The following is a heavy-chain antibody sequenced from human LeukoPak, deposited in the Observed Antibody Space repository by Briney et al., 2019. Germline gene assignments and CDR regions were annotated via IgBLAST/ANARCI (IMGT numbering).Heavy chain of an antibody. CDR3: ATGNYYYDSSGYYPFGY. CDR2: FDPEDGET. V-gene: IGHV1-24*01. D-gene: IGHD3-22*01. CDR1: GYTLTELS. Sequence: ASVKVSCKVSGYTLTELSMHWVRQAPGKGLEWMGGFDPEDGETIYAQKFQGRVTMTEDTSTDTAYMELSSLRSEDTAVYYCATGNYYYDSSGYYPFGYWGQGTLVTVSS. J-gene: IGHJ4*02.